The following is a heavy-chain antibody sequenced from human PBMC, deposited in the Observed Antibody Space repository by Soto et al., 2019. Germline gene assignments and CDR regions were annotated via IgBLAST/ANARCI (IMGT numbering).Heavy chain of an antibody. CDR2: INSDGSST. V-gene: IGHV3-74*01. J-gene: IGHJ4*02. D-gene: IGHD5-18*01. CDR3: ASITHPVDTAMVSNDY. CDR1: GFTFSSYW. Sequence: GGSLRLSCAASGFTFSSYWMHWVRQAPGKGLVWVSRINSDGSSTSYADSVKGRFTISRDNAKNTLYLQMNSLRAEDTAVYYCASITHPVDTAMVSNDYWGQGTLVTVSS.